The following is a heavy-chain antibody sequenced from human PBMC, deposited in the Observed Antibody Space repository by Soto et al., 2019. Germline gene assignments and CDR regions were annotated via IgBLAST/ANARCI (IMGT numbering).Heavy chain of an antibody. CDR2: INPRGGDT. J-gene: IGHJ4*02. Sequence: ASVKVSCKASGYTFTSYGSSWVRQAPGQGLEWMGIINPRGGDTSYAQRFQGRVTMTRDTSTSTVYMELSSLTSDDTAMYYCARALTEFDYWGPGTLVTVSS. CDR1: GYTFTSYG. D-gene: IGHD7-27*01. V-gene: IGHV1-46*01. CDR3: ARALTEFDY.